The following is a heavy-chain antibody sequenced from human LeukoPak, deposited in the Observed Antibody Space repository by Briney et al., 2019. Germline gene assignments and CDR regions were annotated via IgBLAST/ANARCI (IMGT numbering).Heavy chain of an antibody. CDR3: ARALLGGDIVVVPAARGLDP. J-gene: IGHJ5*02. CDR2: IIPILGIA. D-gene: IGHD2-2*01. V-gene: IGHV1-69*04. Sequence: ASVKVSCKASGGTFSSYAISWVRQAPGQGLEWMGRIIPILGIANYAQKFQGRVTITADKSTSTGYMELSSLRSEDTAVYYCARALLGGDIVVVPAARGLDPWGQGTLVTVSS. CDR1: GGTFSSYA.